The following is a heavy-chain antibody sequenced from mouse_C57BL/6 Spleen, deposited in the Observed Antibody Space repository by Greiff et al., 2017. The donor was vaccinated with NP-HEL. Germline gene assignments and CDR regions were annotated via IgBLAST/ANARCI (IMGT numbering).Heavy chain of an antibody. CDR2: IYPGNGDT. J-gene: IGHJ1*03. V-gene: IGHV1-12*01. Sequence: LQQSGAELVRPGASVKMSCKASGYTFTSYNMHWVKQTPRQGLEWIGAIYPGNGDTSYNQKFKGKATLTVDKSSSTAYMQLSSLTSEDSAVYFCARRYYGRGDWYFDVWGTGTTVTVSS. CDR1: GYTFTSYN. CDR3: ARRYYGRGDWYFDV. D-gene: IGHD1-1*01.